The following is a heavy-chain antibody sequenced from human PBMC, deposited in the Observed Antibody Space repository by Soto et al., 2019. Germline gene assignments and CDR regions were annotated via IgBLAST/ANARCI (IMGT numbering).Heavy chain of an antibody. CDR3: VRSWGVYCSSTRCYSPWLDP. Sequence: EVQLVESGGGLVQPGGSLRLSCVASGFTFSSHEMNWVRQAPGKGLEWVSYISSSGSPIDYADSVRGRFTISRDNAKNSVILQMNSVRGEDSAVYYCVRSWGVYCSSTRCYSPWLDPWGQGTLVTVSS. CDR1: GFTFSSHE. J-gene: IGHJ5*02. V-gene: IGHV3-48*03. D-gene: IGHD2-2*02. CDR2: ISSSGSPI.